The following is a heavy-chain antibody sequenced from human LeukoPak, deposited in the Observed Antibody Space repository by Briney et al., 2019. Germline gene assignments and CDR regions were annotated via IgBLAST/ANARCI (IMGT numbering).Heavy chain of an antibody. CDR1: GGSFSGYY. Sequence: PSETLSLTCAVYGGSFSGYYWSWIRQPPGKGLEWIGEINHSGSTNYNPSLKSRVTISVDTSKNQFSLKLSSVTAADTAVYYCARGQHLYTREFRPFSIWGQGTMVTVSS. J-gene: IGHJ3*02. CDR2: INHSGST. D-gene: IGHD3-10*01. V-gene: IGHV4-34*01. CDR3: ARGQHLYTREFRPFSI.